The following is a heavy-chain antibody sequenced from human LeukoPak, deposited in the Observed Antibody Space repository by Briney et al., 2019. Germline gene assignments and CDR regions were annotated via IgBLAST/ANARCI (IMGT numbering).Heavy chain of an antibody. CDR1: GGSISNYY. CDR3: AKSNGYGLVDI. CDR2: IFYSGST. V-gene: IGHV4-59*12. J-gene: IGHJ3*02. D-gene: IGHD3-10*01. Sequence: SGTLSLTCSVSGGSISNYYWSWIRQPPGKGLEWIGNIFYSGSTYYSPSLRSRVTISLDTSRNQFSLKLNSVTAADTAVYYCAKSNGYGLVDIWGQGTMVTVSS.